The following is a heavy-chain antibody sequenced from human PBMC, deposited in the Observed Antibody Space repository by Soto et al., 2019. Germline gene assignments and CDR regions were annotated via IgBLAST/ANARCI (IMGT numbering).Heavy chain of an antibody. CDR2: SGSGGST. V-gene: IGHV3-53*01. CDR1: GFTVSSNY. D-gene: IGHD6-19*01. J-gene: IGHJ6*03. Sequence: PGGSLRLSCAASGFTVSSNYMNWVRQAPGKGLEWVSVSGSGGSTNYADSVKGRFTISRDNSKNTLYLQMNSLRAEDTAVYYCAKVHGIAVAGSRLDYYYMDVWGKGTTVTVSS. CDR3: AKVHGIAVAGSRLDYYYMDV.